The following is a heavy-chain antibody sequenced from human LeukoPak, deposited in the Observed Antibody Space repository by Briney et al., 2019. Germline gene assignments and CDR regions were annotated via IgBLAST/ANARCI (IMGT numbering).Heavy chain of an antibody. J-gene: IGHJ5*02. Sequence: SETLSLTCSVSGGSISPYYWTWIRQPPGKGLEWIGYIHYSGTTNYNPSLKSRVTISVDTSKNQFSLKLSSVTAADTAVYYCARVLYCSSTSCYYSSWFDPWGQGTLVTVSS. D-gene: IGHD2-2*01. V-gene: IGHV4-59*01. CDR1: GGSISPYY. CDR3: ARVLYCSSTSCYYSSWFDP. CDR2: IHYSGTT.